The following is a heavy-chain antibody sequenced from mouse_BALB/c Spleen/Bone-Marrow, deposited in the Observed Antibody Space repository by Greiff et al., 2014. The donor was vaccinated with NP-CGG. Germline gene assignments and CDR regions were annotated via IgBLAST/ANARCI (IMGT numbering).Heavy chain of an antibody. CDR3: ARRTNYDGYYVPYAMDY. D-gene: IGHD2-3*01. V-gene: IGHV1-69*02. J-gene: IGHJ4*01. CDR1: GYAFTSYW. Sequence: VQLQQSGAELVRPGASVKLSCKASGYAFTSYWMNWVKQRPEQGLERIGGIDPYDSETHYNQKLKDKAILTVDKSSSTAYMQLSSLTSEDSAVYYCARRTNYDGYYVPYAMDYWGQGTSVPVSS. CDR2: IDPYDSET.